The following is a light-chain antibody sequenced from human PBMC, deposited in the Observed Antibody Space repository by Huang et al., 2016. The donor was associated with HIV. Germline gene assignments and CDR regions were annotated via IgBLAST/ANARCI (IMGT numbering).Light chain of an antibody. Sequence: EIQMTQSPSSLSASVGDTFTITCRASQNIDIYLNWYQQRPGTAPKLLIYTASSLQTGVPSRFSGSGSGTDCTLTIDSLQPEDFATYYCLQSYSMFRTFGQGTKLDFK. V-gene: IGKV1-39*01. CDR1: QNIDIY. CDR2: TAS. CDR3: LQSYSMFRT. J-gene: IGKJ2*01.